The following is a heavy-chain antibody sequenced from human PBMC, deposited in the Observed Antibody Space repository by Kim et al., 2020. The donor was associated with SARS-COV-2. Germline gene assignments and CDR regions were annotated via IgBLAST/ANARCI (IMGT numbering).Heavy chain of an antibody. J-gene: IGHJ4*02. D-gene: IGHD1-26*01. V-gene: IGHV4-39*01. CDR3: ARHQNGYSGSYYSFDY. Sequence: SLKSRVTISVDTSKNQFSLKLSSVTAADTAVYYCARHQNGYSGSYYSFDYWGQGTLVTVSS.